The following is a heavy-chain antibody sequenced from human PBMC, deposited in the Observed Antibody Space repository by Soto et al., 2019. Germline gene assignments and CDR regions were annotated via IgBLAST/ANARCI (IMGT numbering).Heavy chain of an antibody. D-gene: IGHD2-2*01. CDR3: GTDGLTSLYYYAMDV. Sequence: EVQLVESGGGLVKPGGSLRLSCAASGFTFSDAWMSWVRQAPGKGLEWVGRIKSKADGGTIDYAAPVKGRFTISRDDSKNTLYLQINTLRTDDTAVYYCGTDGLTSLYYYAMDVWGQGTTVTVSS. V-gene: IGHV3-15*01. J-gene: IGHJ6*02. CDR2: IKSKADGGTI. CDR1: GFTFSDAW.